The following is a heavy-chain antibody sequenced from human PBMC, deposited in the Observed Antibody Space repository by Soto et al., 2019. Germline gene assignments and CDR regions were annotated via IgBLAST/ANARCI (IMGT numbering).Heavy chain of an antibody. J-gene: IGHJ3*02. V-gene: IGHV1-69*02. Sequence: QVQLVQSGAEVKKPGSSVKVSCKASGGTFSSYTISWVRQAPGQGLEWMGRIIPILGIANYAQKFQGRVTITADKSTSTAYMELSSVRSEDTAVYYCAKPAGKNAFDIWGQGTMVTVSS. CDR3: AKPAGKNAFDI. CDR2: IIPILGIA. D-gene: IGHD6-19*01. CDR1: GGTFSSYT.